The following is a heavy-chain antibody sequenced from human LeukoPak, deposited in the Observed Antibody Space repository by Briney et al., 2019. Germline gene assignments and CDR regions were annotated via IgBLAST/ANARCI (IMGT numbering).Heavy chain of an antibody. J-gene: IGHJ4*02. V-gene: IGHV1-46*01. Sequence: ASVKVSCRASGYTFTSYYMHWVRQAPGQGLEWMGIINPSGGGTSYAQKFQGRVTMTRDTSTSTVYMELGSLRSEDTAVYYCARSELQFDYFDYWGQGTLVTVSS. CDR1: GYTFTSYY. CDR2: INPSGGGT. D-gene: IGHD5-24*01. CDR3: ARSELQFDYFDY.